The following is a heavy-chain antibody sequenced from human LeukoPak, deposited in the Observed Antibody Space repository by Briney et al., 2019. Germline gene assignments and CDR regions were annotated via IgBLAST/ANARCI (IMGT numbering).Heavy chain of an antibody. D-gene: IGHD5-18*01. CDR3: AKAPIQLWLVSYYFDY. Sequence: PGGSLRLSCAGSGFTFDDYAMHWVRQAPGKGLEWVSGISWNSGNIGYAESVKGRFTISRDNAKKSLYLQMNSLRAEDTALYYCAKAPIQLWLVSYYFDYWGQGALVTVSS. CDR2: ISWNSGNI. J-gene: IGHJ4*02. V-gene: IGHV3-9*01. CDR1: GFTFDDYA.